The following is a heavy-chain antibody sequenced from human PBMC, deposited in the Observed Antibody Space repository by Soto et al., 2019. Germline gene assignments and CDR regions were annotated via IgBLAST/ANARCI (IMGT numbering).Heavy chain of an antibody. D-gene: IGHD1-1*01. CDR1: GFTFGNYW. J-gene: IGHJ4*02. CDR2: ISDYGRI. Sequence: EVQLVESGGGLVQPGGSLRLSCAASGFTFGNYWMHWVRQAPGKGLVWVSRISDYGRINYADSVKDRFIISRDDARSEVYLQLNDLRVEDTATYYCARGGLERFDHWGQGALVTVSS. CDR3: ARGGLERFDH. V-gene: IGHV3-74*01.